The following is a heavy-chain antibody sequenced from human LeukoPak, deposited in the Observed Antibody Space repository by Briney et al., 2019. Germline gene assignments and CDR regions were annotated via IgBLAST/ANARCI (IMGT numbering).Heavy chain of an antibody. V-gene: IGHV3-7*01. CDR3: VRLRPGYFDY. CDR2: IKQDGSEE. Sequence: PGGSLRLSCAASGFTFSSYSMNWVRQAPGKGLEWVANIKQDGSEEYYVGSVKGRFTISRDNAQNSVFLQMNSLRAEDTAVYYCVRLRPGYFDYWGQGTLVTASS. CDR1: GFTFSSYS. D-gene: IGHD1-1*01. J-gene: IGHJ4*02.